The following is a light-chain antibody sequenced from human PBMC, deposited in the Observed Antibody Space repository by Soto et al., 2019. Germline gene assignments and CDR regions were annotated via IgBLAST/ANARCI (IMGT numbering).Light chain of an antibody. CDR2: AAS. CDR3: QKYGGAPWT. J-gene: IGKJ1*01. CDR1: QGISNY. Sequence: DIQMTQSPSSLSASVGDRVTITCRASQGISNYLAWYQQKPGKVPKLLIYAASTLQSGVPSRFSGSGSGPDFTLAISGLQPEDVANYYCQKYGGAPWTFGQGTKVEIE. V-gene: IGKV1-27*01.